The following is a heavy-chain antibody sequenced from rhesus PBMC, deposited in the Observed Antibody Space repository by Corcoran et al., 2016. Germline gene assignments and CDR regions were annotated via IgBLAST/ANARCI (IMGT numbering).Heavy chain of an antibody. CDR2: IEKKANGGTE. D-gene: IGHD6-25*01. CDR1: GFTFSDYY. CDR3: ARYPPRSGSLDY. V-gene: IGHV3-116*01. J-gene: IGHJ4*01. Sequence: EVQLVESGGGLVQPGGSLRVSCAASGFTFSDYYMQWVRQAPGKGPEGVGFIEKKANGGTEEYAASLKGRFTIARDDSKSIASLQMNSLKTEDTAVYYCARYPPRSGSLDYWGQGVLVTVSS.